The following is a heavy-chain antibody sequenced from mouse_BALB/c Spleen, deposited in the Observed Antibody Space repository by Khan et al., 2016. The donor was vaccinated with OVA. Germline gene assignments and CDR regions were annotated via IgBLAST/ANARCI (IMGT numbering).Heavy chain of an antibody. CDR1: GYTFTSFG. J-gene: IGHJ4*01. Sequence: VQLKESGPELKKPGETVKISCTASGYTFTSFGMNWVKQSPGTALKWMGWLNTYTGEPTYVDDFQGRFAFSLETSASTANCKINDLKKEDTATYFWARPHYFSYTLDYWGQGTSVTVSS. D-gene: IGHD1-1*01. CDR3: ARPHYFSYTLDY. V-gene: IGHV9-3-1*01. CDR2: LNTYTGEP.